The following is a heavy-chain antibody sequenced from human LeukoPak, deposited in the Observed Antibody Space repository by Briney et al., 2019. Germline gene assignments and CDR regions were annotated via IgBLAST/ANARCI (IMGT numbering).Heavy chain of an antibody. Sequence: SGRSLRFSCAASGFTFDDYAMHWVRQAPGKGLEWVSGISWNSGSIGYADSVKGRFTISRDNAKNSLYLQMNSLRAEDTALYYCAKDKVAGYYYYYYMDVWGKGTTVTVSS. D-gene: IGHD6-19*01. CDR2: ISWNSGSI. CDR1: GFTFDDYA. J-gene: IGHJ6*03. CDR3: AKDKVAGYYYYYYMDV. V-gene: IGHV3-9*01.